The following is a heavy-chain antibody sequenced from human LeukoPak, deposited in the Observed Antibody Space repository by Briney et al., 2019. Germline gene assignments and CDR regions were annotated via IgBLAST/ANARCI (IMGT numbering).Heavy chain of an antibody. CDR1: GYTFSDYY. V-gene: IGHV1-2*02. CDR2: INPNSGGT. CDR3: ARGGVRTAASSLGY. D-gene: IGHD6-13*01. Sequence: ASVKVSCKASGYTFSDYYLHWVRQAPGQGLEWVGWINPNSGGTNFAQKFRGRVTMTRDTSITTAYMELTRLKSDYTAVYYCARGGVRTAASSLGYWGQGTLVTVSS. J-gene: IGHJ4*01.